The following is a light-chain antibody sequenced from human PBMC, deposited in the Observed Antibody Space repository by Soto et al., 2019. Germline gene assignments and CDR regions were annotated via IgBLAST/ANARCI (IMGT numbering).Light chain of an antibody. Sequence: QSVLTQPPSASGTPGQRVTISCSGSSSNIGSNTVNWYQQLPGAAPKVLMYSNNQRPSGVPDRFSGSKSGTSASLAISGLRSEAEADYYCATWYDSLNGHYVFVTETKQTVL. CDR2: SNN. V-gene: IGLV1-44*01. J-gene: IGLJ1*01. CDR3: ATWYDSLNGHYV. CDR1: SSNIGSNT.